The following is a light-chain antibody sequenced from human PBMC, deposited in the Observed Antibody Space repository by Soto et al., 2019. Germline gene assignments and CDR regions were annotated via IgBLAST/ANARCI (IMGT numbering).Light chain of an antibody. CDR2: GAS. J-gene: IGKJ1*01. CDR3: QQYGSSPRT. Sequence: EIVLTQSPGTLSLSPGERATLSCRASQSVSSSYLAWYQQKPGQAPRLLIYGASSRATGIPDRFSGSGSGTDFTLTIIGLEPEDFAVYYCQQYGSSPRTFGQGTKVDIK. V-gene: IGKV3-20*01. CDR1: QSVSSSY.